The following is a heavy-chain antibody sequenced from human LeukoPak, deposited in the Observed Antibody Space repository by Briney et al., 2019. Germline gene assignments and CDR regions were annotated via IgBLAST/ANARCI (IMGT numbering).Heavy chain of an antibody. D-gene: IGHD6-13*01. J-gene: IGHJ4*02. CDR2: ISGSGGST. V-gene: IGHV3-23*01. CDR3: AKVPTGYSSSWVGFLMGVYYFDY. Sequence: GGSLRLSCAASGFTFSSYAMSWVRQAPGKGLEWVSAISGSGGSTYYADSVKGRFTISRDNSKNTLYLQMNSLRAEDTAVYYCAKVPTGYSSSWVGFLMGVYYFDYWGQGTLVTVSS. CDR1: GFTFSSYA.